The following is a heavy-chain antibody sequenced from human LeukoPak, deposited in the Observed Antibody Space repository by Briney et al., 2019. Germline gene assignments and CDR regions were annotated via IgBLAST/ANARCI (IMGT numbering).Heavy chain of an antibody. V-gene: IGHV3-30*04. CDR3: ARGVRIVGATRLDY. Sequence: GGSLRLSCAASGVTFSSFAMHWVRQAPGKGLEWVAVISYHGRDTYYADSVKGRFTISRDNSKNTLYLQMNSLRAEDTAVYYCARGVRIVGATRLDYWGQGTLVTVSS. CDR2: ISYHGRDT. J-gene: IGHJ4*02. D-gene: IGHD1-26*01. CDR1: GVTFSSFA.